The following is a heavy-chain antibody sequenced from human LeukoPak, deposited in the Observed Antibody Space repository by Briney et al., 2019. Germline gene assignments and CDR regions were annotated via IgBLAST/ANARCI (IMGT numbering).Heavy chain of an antibody. CDR3: ARVLGWAGFDY. J-gene: IGHJ4*02. D-gene: IGHD6-19*01. Sequence: SETLSLTCTVSGGSPSSFYWSWFRQPAGEGLEWIGRIYSSGSTNYNPSLKSRLTMSVDTSKNQFSLRLSSVTAADTAVYYCARVLGWAGFDYWGQGTLVTVSS. CDR2: IYSSGST. V-gene: IGHV4-4*07. CDR1: GGSPSSFY.